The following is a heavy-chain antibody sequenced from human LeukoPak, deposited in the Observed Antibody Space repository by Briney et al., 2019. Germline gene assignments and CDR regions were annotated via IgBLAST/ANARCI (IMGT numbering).Heavy chain of an antibody. V-gene: IGHV3-23*01. CDR2: ISASGGST. D-gene: IGHD6-19*01. Sequence: PGGSLRLSCAVSGFTFSSYGMGWGRQAPGKGLEWVSAISASGGSTYYADSVKGRFTISRDNSKNTLYLQMNSLRAEDTAVYYCAASTGFSSGWYYYMDVWGKGTTVTISS. CDR1: GFTFSSYG. CDR3: AASTGFSSGWYYYMDV. J-gene: IGHJ6*03.